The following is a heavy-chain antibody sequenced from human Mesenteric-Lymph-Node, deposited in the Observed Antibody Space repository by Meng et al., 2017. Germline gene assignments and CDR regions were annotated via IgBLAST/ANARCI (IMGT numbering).Heavy chain of an antibody. CDR2: ISAYNGNT. V-gene: IGHV1-18*01. Sequence: ASVKVSCKASGYTFSSYGFSWVRQAPGQGLEWMGWISAYNGNTNYAQKVQDRVTMTTDTSTSTAYMELRSLTSEETAVYYCARAGYSISWATDYWGQGTMVTVSS. J-gene: IGHJ4*02. D-gene: IGHD6-13*01. CDR3: ARAGYSISWATDY. CDR1: GYTFSSYG.